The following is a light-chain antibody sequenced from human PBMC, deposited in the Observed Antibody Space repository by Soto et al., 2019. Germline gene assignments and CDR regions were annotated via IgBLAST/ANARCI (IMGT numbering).Light chain of an antibody. V-gene: IGLV2-23*02. CDR3: CSYAGSSIVV. Sequence: QSALTQPASVSGSPGQSITISCTGSSSDVGTYNLVSWYQHHPGKAPKLMISEVIKRPSGVSNRFSGSKSGNTASLTISGLQAEVEADYYCCSYAGSSIVVFGGGTKLTVL. CDR1: SSDVGTYNL. J-gene: IGLJ2*01. CDR2: EVI.